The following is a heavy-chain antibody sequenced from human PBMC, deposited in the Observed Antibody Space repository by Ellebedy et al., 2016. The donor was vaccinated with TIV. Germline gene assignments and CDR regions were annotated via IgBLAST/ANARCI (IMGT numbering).Heavy chain of an antibody. CDR2: ISSTGYYI. D-gene: IGHD1-26*01. CDR1: GLTFSSYS. J-gene: IGHJ4*02. Sequence: GESLKISCVDSGLTFSSYSMNWVRQAPGKGLEWVSSISSTGYYIYYSDSLKGRFTISRDDARNSLYLQMNSLRAEDTAVYYCARSGELDSWGQGTLVTVSS. V-gene: IGHV3-21*01. CDR3: ARSGELDS.